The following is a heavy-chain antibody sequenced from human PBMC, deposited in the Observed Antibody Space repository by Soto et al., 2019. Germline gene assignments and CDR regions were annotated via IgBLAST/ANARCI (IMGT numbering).Heavy chain of an antibody. J-gene: IGHJ6*02. CDR2: IIPIFGTA. CDR1: GGTFSSYA. D-gene: IGHD2-15*01. Sequence: QVQLVQSGAEVKKPGSSVKVSCTASGGTFSSYAISWVRQAPGQGLEWMGGIIPIFGTANYAQKFQGRVTITADESTSTAYMELSSLRSEDTAVYYCARGGPDCSGGSCYLSGMDVWGQGTTVTVSS. V-gene: IGHV1-69*01. CDR3: ARGGPDCSGGSCYLSGMDV.